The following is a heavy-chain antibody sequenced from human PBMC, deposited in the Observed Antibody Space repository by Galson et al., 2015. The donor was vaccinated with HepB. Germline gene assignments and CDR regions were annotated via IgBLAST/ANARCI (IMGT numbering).Heavy chain of an antibody. D-gene: IGHD3-16*01. CDR2: IYFTGST. J-gene: IGHJ3*02. Sequence: LSLTCSVSGGSISSYFWSWIRQPPGKGLEWIGYIYFTGSTSYTPSLKSRVTMSVDTSRNQFSLKLSSVTAADTAVYYCARDLHGGADVLDIWGQGTMVTVSS. V-gene: IGHV4-59*01. CDR3: ARDLHGGADVLDI. CDR1: GGSISSYF.